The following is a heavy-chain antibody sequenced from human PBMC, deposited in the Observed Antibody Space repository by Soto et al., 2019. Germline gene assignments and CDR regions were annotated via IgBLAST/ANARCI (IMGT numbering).Heavy chain of an antibody. J-gene: IGHJ4*02. Sequence: QAQLVQSGAEVKKPGASVKVSCKASGYTFINYGISWVRQAPGQGLECMGWISAYNANTNYAQKFQGRLTMTTDTSTTTTYLELRSLRSDDTAVYYCARRARDGHNGVGDYWGQGTLVTVSS. CDR2: ISAYNANT. CDR1: GYTFINYG. CDR3: ARRARDGHNGVGDY. V-gene: IGHV1-18*01. D-gene: IGHD1-26*01.